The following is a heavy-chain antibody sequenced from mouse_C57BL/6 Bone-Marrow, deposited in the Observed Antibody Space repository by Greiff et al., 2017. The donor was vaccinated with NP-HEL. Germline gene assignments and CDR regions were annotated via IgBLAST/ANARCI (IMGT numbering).Heavy chain of an antibody. V-gene: IGHV5-4*03. CDR3: ARRAWCFDY. Sequence: EVKLMESGGGLVKPGGSLKLSCAASGFTFSSYAMSWVRQTPEKRLEWVATISDGGSYTYYPDNVKGRFTISRDNAKNNLYLQMSHLKSEDTAMYYCARRAWCFDYWGRGTTLTVTA. D-gene: IGHD1-1*02. CDR1: GFTFSSYA. CDR2: ISDGGSYT. J-gene: IGHJ2*01.